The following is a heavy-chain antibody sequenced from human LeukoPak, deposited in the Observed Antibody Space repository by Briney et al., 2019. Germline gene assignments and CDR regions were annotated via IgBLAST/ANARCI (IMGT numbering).Heavy chain of an antibody. CDR3: AKDYYDSSGYYSPFDY. CDR2: ISGSGGST. V-gene: IGHV3-23*01. CDR1: GFTFSNAW. Sequence: GGSLRLSCAASGFTFSNAWMSWVRQAPGKGLEWVSAISGSGGSTYYADSVKGRFTISRDNSKNTLYLQMNSLRAEDTAVYYCAKDYYDSSGYYSPFDYWGQGTLVTVSS. J-gene: IGHJ4*02. D-gene: IGHD3-22*01.